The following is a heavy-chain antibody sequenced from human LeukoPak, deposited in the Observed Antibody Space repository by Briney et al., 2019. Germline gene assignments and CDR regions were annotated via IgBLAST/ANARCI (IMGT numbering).Heavy chain of an antibody. CDR1: GFTFSSYA. J-gene: IGHJ4*02. D-gene: IGHD2-2*01. V-gene: IGHV3-23*01. Sequence: GGSLRLSCAASGFTFSSYAMSWVRQAPGKGLEWVSAISGSGGSTYYADSVKGRFTISRDNSKNTLYLQMNSQRAEDTAVYYCAKRGSSSTSCYGGGYYFDYWGQGTLATVSS. CDR3: AKRGSSSTSCYGGGYYFDY. CDR2: ISGSGGST.